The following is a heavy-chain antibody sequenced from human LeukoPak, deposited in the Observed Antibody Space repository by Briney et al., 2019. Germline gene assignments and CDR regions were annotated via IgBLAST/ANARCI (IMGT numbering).Heavy chain of an antibody. J-gene: IGHJ4*02. CDR1: GFTFSSYA. D-gene: IGHD3-9*01. V-gene: IGHV3-23*01. CDR2: VSDSGGNT. CDR3: AKAPDYDVLTGTSFDY. Sequence: GGSLRLSCAASGFTFSSYAMNWVRQTPGKGLEWVSSVSDSGGNTYYAASVKGRFTISRDNSKNTLYLQLNSLRAEDTAVYYCAKAPDYDVLTGTSFDYWGQGALVTVSS.